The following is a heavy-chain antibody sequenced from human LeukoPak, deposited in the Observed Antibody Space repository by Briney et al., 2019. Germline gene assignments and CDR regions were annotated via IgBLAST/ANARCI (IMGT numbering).Heavy chain of an antibody. D-gene: IGHD2-8*01. Sequence: RGSLRLSCAPSRFIFSSYAMSWVRQAPRKRVERVSTVCGSGGSTYYADSAKGGLTVSRDNSKNTVSLQMNSLGAEDTAVYYCGKDRACISDVCRGDFDYWGQGTMVAVSS. J-gene: IGHJ4*02. CDR1: RFIFSSYA. CDR3: GKDRACISDVCRGDFDY. CDR2: VCGSGGST. V-gene: IGHV3-23*01.